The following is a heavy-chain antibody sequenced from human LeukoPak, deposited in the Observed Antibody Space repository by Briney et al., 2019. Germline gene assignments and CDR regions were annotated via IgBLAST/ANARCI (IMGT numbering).Heavy chain of an antibody. J-gene: IGHJ4*02. CDR3: SRGAPTIAMTGTGLDY. CDR1: GYTFSDYY. V-gene: IGHV1-2*02. Sequence: ASGKVSCKASGYTFSDYYMHWVRQAPGQGLEWMGWVNPNSGGTNYAQKFQGRFTMTRDTSINTAYMEVSGLRSDDTAVYYCSRGAPTIAMTGTGLDYWGQGTLVAVSS. CDR2: VNPNSGGT. D-gene: IGHD6-19*01.